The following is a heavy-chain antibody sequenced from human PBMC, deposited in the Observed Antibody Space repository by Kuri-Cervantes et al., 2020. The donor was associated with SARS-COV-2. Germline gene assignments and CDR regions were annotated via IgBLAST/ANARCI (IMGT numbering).Heavy chain of an antibody. CDR3: VTDLSDGIYYYYYGMDV. CDR1: GFTFSSHG. V-gene: IGHV3-30*03. J-gene: IGHJ6*02. Sequence: GESLKISCVASGFTFSSHGMHWVRQAPGKGLEWVAVISHDGNNKHYADSVKGRFTISRDNSKNTVYVQMNSLRGEDTAVYYCVTDLSDGIYYYYYGMDVWGQGTTVTVSS. CDR2: ISHDGNNK. D-gene: IGHD1-14*01.